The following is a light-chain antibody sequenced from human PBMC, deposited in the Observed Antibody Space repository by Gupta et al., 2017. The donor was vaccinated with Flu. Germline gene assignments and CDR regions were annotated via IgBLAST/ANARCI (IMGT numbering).Light chain of an antibody. CDR3: TSFTNINSWV. J-gene: IGLJ3*02. CDR1: SSDVGAYNY. Sequence: QSALTQPASVSGSPGQSIPISCTGTSSDVGAYNYVSWYQQNPGKAPKLIIYEVNNQPSGVSNRFSGSKSGNTASLTISGLQAEDEADYYCTSFTNINSWVFGGGTKLTVL. V-gene: IGLV2-14*01. CDR2: EVN.